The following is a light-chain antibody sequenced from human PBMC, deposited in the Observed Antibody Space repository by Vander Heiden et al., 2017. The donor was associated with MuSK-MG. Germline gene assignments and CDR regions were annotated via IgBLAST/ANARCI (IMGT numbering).Light chain of an antibody. CDR1: SSNIGAGLD. CDR3: QSFDSSLIAYV. CDR2: GNT. V-gene: IGLV1-40*01. Sequence: QSVLTQPPSVSGAPGQRLTISCTGSSSNIGAGLDVHWYQQLPGTAPKLLIYGNTNRPSGVPDRFSGSRSGTSASLAITGLQAEDEADYYCQSFDSSLIAYVFGTGTKVTGL. J-gene: IGLJ1*01.